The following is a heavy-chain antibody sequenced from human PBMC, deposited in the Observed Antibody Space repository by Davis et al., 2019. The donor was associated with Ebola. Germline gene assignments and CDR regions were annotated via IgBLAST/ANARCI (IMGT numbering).Heavy chain of an antibody. V-gene: IGHV1-2*06. J-gene: IGHJ6*02. CDR3: ARGAITMTVVPRDYYYGLDV. D-gene: IGHD3-22*01. CDR1: GYTFTGYY. Sequence: AASVKVSCKASGYTFTGYYIQWVRQAPGQGLEWMGRINPNSGGTNFAQKFRGRVTMTSDTSISTAYLELSRLGSDDTAVYWCARGAITMTVVPRDYYYGLDVWGQGTTVTVSS. CDR2: INPNSGGT.